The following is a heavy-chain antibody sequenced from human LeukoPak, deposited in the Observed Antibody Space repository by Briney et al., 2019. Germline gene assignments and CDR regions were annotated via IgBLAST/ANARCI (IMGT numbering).Heavy chain of an antibody. CDR1: GFTFSNYA. Sequence: GGSLRLSCAASGFTFSNYAMHWVRQAPGKGLEWVAVISDDGSNKYYGDSVKGRFTNSRDNSKNTVYLQMNSLRAEDTAVYYCAKDRYSSGWYSDFDYWGQGTLVTVSS. J-gene: IGHJ4*02. D-gene: IGHD6-19*01. CDR2: ISDDGSNK. V-gene: IGHV3-30*18. CDR3: AKDRYSSGWYSDFDY.